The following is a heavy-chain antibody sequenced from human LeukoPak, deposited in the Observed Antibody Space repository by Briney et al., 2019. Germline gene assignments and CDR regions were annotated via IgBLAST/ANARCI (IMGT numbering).Heavy chain of an antibody. Sequence: ASVKVSCKASGYTFTGYYMHWVRQAPGQGLEWMGWINPNSGGTNYAQKFQGRVTMTRDTSISTAYMELSRLRSDDTAVYYCARVVSAPLLLWFGELSSDAFDIWGQGTMVTVSS. D-gene: IGHD3-10*01. J-gene: IGHJ3*02. CDR3: ARVVSAPLLLWFGELSSDAFDI. V-gene: IGHV1-2*02. CDR2: INPNSGGT. CDR1: GYTFTGYY.